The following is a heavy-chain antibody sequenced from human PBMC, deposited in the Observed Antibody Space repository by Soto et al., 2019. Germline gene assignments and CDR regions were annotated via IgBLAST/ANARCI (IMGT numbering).Heavy chain of an antibody. V-gene: IGHV4-4*02. CDR1: GGSISSDNW. Sequence: QVQLQESGPGLVKPSGTLSLTCAVSGGSISSDNWWSWVRQPPGKGLEWIGEISHTGNTNYNSSLKSRVTISVDKSKNQFSLRLTSVTAADTAVYYCASRIIARPFCGPGTLVIVSS. CDR3: ASRIIARPF. D-gene: IGHD6-6*01. CDR2: ISHTGNT. J-gene: IGHJ4*02.